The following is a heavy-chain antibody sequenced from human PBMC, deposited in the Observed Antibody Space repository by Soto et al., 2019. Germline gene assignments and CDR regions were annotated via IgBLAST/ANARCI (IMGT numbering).Heavy chain of an antibody. J-gene: IGHJ4*02. V-gene: IGHV3-7*03. D-gene: IGHD1-1*01. Sequence: GGSLRLSCEVSGFTFSSYWMSWVRQAPGKGLEWVANIEQDGSEKYYVDSVKGRFTISSDNAKNSLSLQLNSLSVADTAVSSCARRTGINYGGQETLVTVSS. CDR2: IEQDGSEK. CDR1: GFTFSSYW. CDR3: ARRTGINY.